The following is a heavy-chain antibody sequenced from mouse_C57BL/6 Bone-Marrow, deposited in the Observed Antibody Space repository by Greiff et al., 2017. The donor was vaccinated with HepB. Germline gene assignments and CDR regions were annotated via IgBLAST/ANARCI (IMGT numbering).Heavy chain of an antibody. V-gene: IGHV14-2*01. CDR2: IDPEDGET. CDR3: ARADGYYWYFDD. J-gene: IGHJ1*03. CDR1: GFTFTDYS. D-gene: IGHD2-3*01. Sequence: EVQLQQSGAELVKPGASVKLSCTASGFTFTDYSMHWVKQRTEQGLEWIGSIDPEDGETKYTAKFKGKATITADTSSNTAYLQLSSLTSEDTAVYYCARADGYYWYFDDWGTGTTVTVSS.